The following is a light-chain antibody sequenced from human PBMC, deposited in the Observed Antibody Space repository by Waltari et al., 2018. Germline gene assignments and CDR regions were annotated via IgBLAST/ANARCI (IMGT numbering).Light chain of an antibody. V-gene: IGKV1-17*01. CDR1: QGISNY. Sequence: DIQMTQSPSSLSASVGDRVTITYRASQGISNYLSWYQEKPGTAPTRLIYAASSLESGVPSRFTGSGSGTEFTLTISSLQPEDFAAYYCLQYNSKPFTFGPGTKLDIK. CDR3: LQYNSKPFT. CDR2: AAS. J-gene: IGKJ3*01.